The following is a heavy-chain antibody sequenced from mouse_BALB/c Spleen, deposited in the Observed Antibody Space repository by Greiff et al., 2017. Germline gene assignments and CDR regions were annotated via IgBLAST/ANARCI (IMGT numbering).Heavy chain of an antibody. CDR3: ARAGYDYDYYAMDY. V-gene: IGHV1-9*01. J-gene: IGHJ4*01. D-gene: IGHD2-4*01. CDR1: GYTFSSYW. Sequence: QVHVKQSGAELMKPGASVKISCKATGYTFSSYWIEWVKQRPGHGLEWIGEILPGSGSTNYNEKFKGKATFTADTSSNTAYMQLSSLTSEDSAVYYCARAGYDYDYYAMDYWGQGTSVTVSS. CDR2: ILPGSGST.